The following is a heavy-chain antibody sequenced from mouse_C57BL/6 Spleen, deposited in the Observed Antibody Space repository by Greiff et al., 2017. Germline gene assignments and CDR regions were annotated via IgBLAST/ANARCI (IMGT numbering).Heavy chain of an antibody. CDR3: ARGDSVKSYYFDY. CDR2: IDPNSGGT. D-gene: IGHD1-1*01. J-gene: IGHJ2*01. CDR1: GYTFTSYW. V-gene: IGHV1-72*01. Sequence: QVQLQQPGAELVKPGASVKLSCKASGYTFTSYWMHWVQQRPGRGLEWIGRIDPNSGGTKYNEKFKSKATLTVDKPSSTAYMQIRGLTSEDSSVYYCARGDSVKSYYFDYWGQGTTLTVSS.